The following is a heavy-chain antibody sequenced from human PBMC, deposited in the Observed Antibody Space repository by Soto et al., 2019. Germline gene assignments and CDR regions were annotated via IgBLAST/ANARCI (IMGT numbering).Heavy chain of an antibody. CDR3: ARAAVGGEYYYFDY. Sequence: QVQLVQSGAEVKKPGASVMVSCKASAYTFTGYYIHWVRQAPGQELEWMGWLNPNTGVPKYAHKCQGRVIMSRDTYISTADMQLSSLTSDDTAIYYCARAAVGGEYYYFDYWGQGTLVTVSS. J-gene: IGHJ4*02. D-gene: IGHD3-10*01. CDR2: LNPNTGVP. CDR1: AYTFTGYY. V-gene: IGHV1-2*02.